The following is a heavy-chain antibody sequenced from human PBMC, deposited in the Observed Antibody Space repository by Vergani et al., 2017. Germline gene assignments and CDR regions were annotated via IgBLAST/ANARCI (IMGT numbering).Heavy chain of an antibody. CDR3: ARVRCSSTSCYAGYYYYGMDV. Sequence: QVQLVQSGAEVKKPGSSVKVSCKASGGTFSSSAISWVRQAPGQGLEWMGGIIPIFGTANYAQKFQGRVTITADESTSTAYMELSSLRSEDTAVYYCARVRCSSTSCYAGYYYYGMDVWGQGTTVTVSS. CDR2: IIPIFGTA. V-gene: IGHV1-69*12. CDR1: GGTFSSSA. D-gene: IGHD2-2*01. J-gene: IGHJ6*02.